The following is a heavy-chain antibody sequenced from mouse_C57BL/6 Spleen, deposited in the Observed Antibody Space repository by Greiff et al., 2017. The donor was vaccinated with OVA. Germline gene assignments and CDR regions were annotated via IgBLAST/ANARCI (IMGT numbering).Heavy chain of an antibody. D-gene: IGHD2-1*01. Sequence: EVKLVESGGGLVQPGGSMKLSCVASGFTFSNYWMNWVRQSPEQGLEWVAQIRLKSDNYASHYAESVKGRFTISRDDSKSSVYLQMNNLRAEDTGIYYCTALYGNDWYCDVWGTGTTVTVSS. J-gene: IGHJ1*03. CDR1: GFTFSNYW. CDR3: TALYGNDWYCDV. CDR2: IRLKSDNYAS. V-gene: IGHV6-3*01.